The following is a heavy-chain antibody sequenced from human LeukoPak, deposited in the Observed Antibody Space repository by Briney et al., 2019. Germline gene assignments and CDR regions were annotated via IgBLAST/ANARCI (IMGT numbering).Heavy chain of an antibody. V-gene: IGHV1-46*01. D-gene: IGHD3-10*01. CDR1: GYAFTSYY. CDR2: INPSGGST. J-gene: IGHJ6*02. CDR3: AREIATMVRGGTYGMDV. Sequence: ASVKVSCKASGYAFTSYYMTWVRQAPRHGLEWMGIINPSGGSTSYAQKFQGRVTMTRDTSTSTVYMELSSLRSEDTAVYYCAREIATMVRGGTYGMDVWGQGTTVTVSS.